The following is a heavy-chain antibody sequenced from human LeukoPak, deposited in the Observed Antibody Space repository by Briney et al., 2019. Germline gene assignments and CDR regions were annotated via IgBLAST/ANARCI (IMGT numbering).Heavy chain of an antibody. CDR2: ISSSSSYI. V-gene: IGHV3-21*01. J-gene: IGHJ4*02. CDR3: ARERGHCSSTSCYTGNDY. D-gene: IGHD2-2*02. Sequence: GGSLRLSCAASGFTFSSYIMNWVRQAPGQGLEWVSSISSSSSYIYYADSVKGRFTISRDNAKNSLYLQMNSLRAEDTAVYYCARERGHCSSTSCYTGNDYWGQGTLVTVSS. CDR1: GFTFSSYI.